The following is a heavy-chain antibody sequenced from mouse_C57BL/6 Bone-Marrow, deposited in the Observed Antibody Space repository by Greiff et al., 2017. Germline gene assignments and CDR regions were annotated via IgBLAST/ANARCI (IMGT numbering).Heavy chain of an antibody. CDR2: IDPSDSYT. V-gene: IGHV1-69*01. CDR3: ARSGEYDRYAMDY. D-gene: IGHD2-14*01. J-gene: IGHJ4*01. CDR1: GYTFTSYW. Sequence: QVHVKQPGAELVMPGASVKLSCKASGYTFTSYWMHWVKQRPGQGLEWIGEIDPSDSYTNYNQKFKGKSTLTVDKSSSTAYMQLSSLTSEDSAVYCCARSGEYDRYAMDYWGQGASVTVSS.